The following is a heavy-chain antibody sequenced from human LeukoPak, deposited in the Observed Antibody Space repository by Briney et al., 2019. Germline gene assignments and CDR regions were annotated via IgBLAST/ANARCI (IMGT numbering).Heavy chain of an antibody. D-gene: IGHD3-10*01. CDR1: GYTFINYG. CDR3: ARAAKRITMVRDLDF. Sequence: ASVRVSCKASGYTFINYGFSWVRQAPGQGLEWMGWISAYSGNTNYAHNLQDRFTMTTDTSTSTAYMELRSLRSDDTAVYYCARAAKRITMVRDLDFWGQGTLVTVSS. J-gene: IGHJ4*02. CDR2: ISAYSGNT. V-gene: IGHV1-18*01.